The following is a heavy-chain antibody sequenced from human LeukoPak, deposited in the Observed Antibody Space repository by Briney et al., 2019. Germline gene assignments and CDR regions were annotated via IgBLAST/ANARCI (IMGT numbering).Heavy chain of an antibody. J-gene: IGHJ3*02. CDR2: INHSGST. V-gene: IGHV4-34*01. D-gene: IGHD4-17*01. CDR1: GGSFSGYY. CDR3: ARAERGDYDAFDI. Sequence: SEALSLTCAVYGGSFSGYYWSWIRQPPGKGLEWIGEINHSGSTNYNPSLKSRVTISVDTSKNQFSLKLSSVTAADTAVYYCARAERGDYDAFDIWGQGTMVTVSS.